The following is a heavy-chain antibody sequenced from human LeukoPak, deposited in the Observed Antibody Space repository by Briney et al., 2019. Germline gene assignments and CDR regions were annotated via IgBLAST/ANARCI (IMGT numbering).Heavy chain of an antibody. CDR2: INQDGSER. CDR1: GFTFSSHW. CDR3: ARDSEYSSSSAFDI. J-gene: IGHJ3*02. V-gene: IGHV3-7*01. Sequence: PGGSLRLSCAASGFTFSSHWMTWVRQAPGKGLEWVANINQDGSERYYVDSVKGRFTISRDNAKNSLYLQMNSLRAEDTAVYYCARDSEYSSSSAFDIWGQGTMVTVSS. D-gene: IGHD6-13*01.